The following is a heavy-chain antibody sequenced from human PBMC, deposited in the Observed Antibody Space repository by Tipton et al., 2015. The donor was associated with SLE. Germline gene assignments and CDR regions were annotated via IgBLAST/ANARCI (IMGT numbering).Heavy chain of an antibody. D-gene: IGHD5-12*01. V-gene: IGHV3-30*02. CDR1: GFTFSSYG. Sequence: GSLRLSCAASGFTFSSYGMHWFRHAPGKGLEWVAFIRYDGSNKYYADSVKGRFTISRDNSKNSLYLQMNSLRAGDTALYYCAKDSSYDSEGYFDYWGQGTLVTVSS. CDR3: AKDSSYDSEGYFDY. J-gene: IGHJ4*02. CDR2: IRYDGSNK.